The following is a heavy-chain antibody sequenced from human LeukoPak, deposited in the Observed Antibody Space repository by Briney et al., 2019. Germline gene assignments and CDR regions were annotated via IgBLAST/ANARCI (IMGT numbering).Heavy chain of an antibody. J-gene: IGHJ4*02. CDR1: EFTVSSNY. D-gene: IGHD3-16*01. V-gene: IGHV3-66*01. CDR2: IYSGGST. Sequence: GGSLRLSCAASEFTVSSNYMNWVRQAPGKGLEWVSFIYSGGSTYYADSVRGRFTISRDSSKNTLHLQMNSLRAEDTAVYFCATFTPLRAFDFWGQGTLVTVSS. CDR3: ATFTPLRAFDF.